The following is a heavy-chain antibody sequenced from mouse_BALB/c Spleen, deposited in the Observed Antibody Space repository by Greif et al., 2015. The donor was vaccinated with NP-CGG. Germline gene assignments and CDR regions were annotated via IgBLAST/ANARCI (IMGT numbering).Heavy chain of an antibody. D-gene: IGHD2-10*02. CDR3: ARTPYGNYDAMDY. CDR2: ILPGSGST. J-gene: IGHJ4*01. Sequence: VQLQQSGAELMKPGASVKISCKATGYTFSSYWIEWVKQRPGHGLEWIGEILPGSGSTNYNEKFKGKATFTADTSSNTAYMQLSSLTSEDSAVYYCARTPYGNYDAMDYWGQGTSVTVSS. CDR1: GYTFSSYW. V-gene: IGHV1-9*01.